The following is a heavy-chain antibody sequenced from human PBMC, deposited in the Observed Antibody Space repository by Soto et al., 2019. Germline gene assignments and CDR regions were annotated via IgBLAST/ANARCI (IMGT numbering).Heavy chain of an antibody. CDR1: GGTFSSYA. Sequence: GASVKVSCKASGGTFSSYAISWVRQAPGQGLEWMGGIIPIFGTANYAQKFQGRVTITADESTSTAYMELSSLRSEDTAVYYCARAADRSAYYYYGIDVWGQGTTVTVSS. D-gene: IGHD3-3*01. CDR2: IIPIFGTA. V-gene: IGHV1-69*13. CDR3: ARAADRSAYYYYGIDV. J-gene: IGHJ6*02.